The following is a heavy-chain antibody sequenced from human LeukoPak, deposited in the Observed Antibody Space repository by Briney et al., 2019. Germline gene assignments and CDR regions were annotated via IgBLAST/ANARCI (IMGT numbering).Heavy chain of an antibody. J-gene: IGHJ3*02. CDR1: EFTLSNYA. CDR3: AKAPRMVTNDAFDI. D-gene: IGHD2-21*02. V-gene: IGHV3-23*01. Sequence: GGSLRLSCAASEFTLSNYAMSWVRQAPGKGLEWVSGISASGSSTYSADSVKGRFTISRDNSKNTLYLQMNSLRAEDTAVYYCAKAPRMVTNDAFDIWGQGTMVTVSS. CDR2: ISASGSST.